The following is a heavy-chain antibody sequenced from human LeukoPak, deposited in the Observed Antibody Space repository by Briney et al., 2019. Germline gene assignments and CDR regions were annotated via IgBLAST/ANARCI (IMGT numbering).Heavy chain of an antibody. CDR1: GFTFSSYA. Sequence: GGSLRLSCAASGFTFSSYAMRWVRQAPGKGLEWVSAIRGSGGSTYYADSVKGRFTISRDNSKNTLYLQMNSLSAEDTAVYYCSSNDFWSGEYPCNVDYWGQGTLVTVS. D-gene: IGHD3-3*01. CDR3: SSNDFWSGEYPCNVDY. CDR2: IRGSGGST. V-gene: IGHV3-23*01. J-gene: IGHJ4*02.